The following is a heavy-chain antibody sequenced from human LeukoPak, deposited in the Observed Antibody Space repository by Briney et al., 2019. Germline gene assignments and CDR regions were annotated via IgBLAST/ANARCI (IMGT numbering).Heavy chain of an antibody. Sequence: GRSLRLSCAASGFTFSSYAMHWVRQAPGKGLEWVAVISYDGSNKYYADSVKGRFTISRDNSKNTLYLQMNSLRAEDTAVYYCARLRRGSEDYWGQGTLVTVSS. CDR1: GFTFSSYA. D-gene: IGHD3-16*01. CDR2: ISYDGSNK. J-gene: IGHJ4*02. V-gene: IGHV3-30-3*01. CDR3: ARLRRGSEDY.